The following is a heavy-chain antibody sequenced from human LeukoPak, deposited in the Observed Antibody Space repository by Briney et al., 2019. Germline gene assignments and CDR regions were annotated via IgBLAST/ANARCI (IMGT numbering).Heavy chain of an antibody. V-gene: IGHV4-39*07. J-gene: IGHJ6*02. CDR2: MYYSGRT. CDR3: AREGRDYYYGMDV. D-gene: IGHD2-15*01. CDR1: GGSISTSSYY. Sequence: SETLSLTCTVSGGSISTSSYYWGWIRQPPGKGLEWIGNMYYSGRTYYNPPLKSRVTISVDTSKNQFSLKLSSVTAADTAVYYCAREGRDYYYGMDVWGQGTTVTVSS.